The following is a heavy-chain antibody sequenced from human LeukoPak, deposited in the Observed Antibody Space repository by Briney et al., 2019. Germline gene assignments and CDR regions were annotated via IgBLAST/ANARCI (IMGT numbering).Heavy chain of an antibody. CDR1: GFTFSSYG. J-gene: IGHJ6*02. V-gene: IGHV3-30*18. D-gene: IGHD3-10*01. CDR3: AKDRGRVFYYGSGSYVAVEPKQDYYYYGMDV. Sequence: GGSLRLSCAASGFTFSSYGMHWVRQAPGKGLEWVAVISYDGSNKYYADSVKGRSTISSDNSKNTPYLQMNSLRAEDTAVYYCAKDRGRVFYYGSGSYVAVEPKQDYYYYGMDVWGQGTTVTVSS. CDR2: ISYDGSNK.